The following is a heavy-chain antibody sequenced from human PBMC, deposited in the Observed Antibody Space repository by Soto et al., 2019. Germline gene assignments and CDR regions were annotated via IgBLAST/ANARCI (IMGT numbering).Heavy chain of an antibody. CDR2: IYSSGST. D-gene: IGHD4-17*01. CDR1: GGSISGYY. J-gene: IGHJ5*02. Sequence: PSETLSLTCIVSGGSISGYYWSWIRQPAGKGLEYIGRIYSSGSTNYNPSLKSRVTLSVXXXXXXFXLXSSXXTAADTAVYYCARDRNGDYFDPWGQGTLVTVSS. CDR3: ARDRNGDYFDP. V-gene: IGHV4-4*07.